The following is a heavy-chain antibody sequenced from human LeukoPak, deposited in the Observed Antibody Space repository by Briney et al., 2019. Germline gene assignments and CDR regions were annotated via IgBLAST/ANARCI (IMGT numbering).Heavy chain of an antibody. Sequence: SVKVSCKASGGTFSSYAISWVRQAPGQGLEWMGGIIPIFGTANYAQKFQGRVTITTDESTSTAYMELSSLRSEDTAVYYCARDTGPYYYDSSGYYPRLGYWGQGTLVTVSS. V-gene: IGHV1-69*05. J-gene: IGHJ4*02. CDR3: ARDTGPYYYDSSGYYPRLGY. CDR2: IIPIFGTA. CDR1: GGTFSSYA. D-gene: IGHD3-22*01.